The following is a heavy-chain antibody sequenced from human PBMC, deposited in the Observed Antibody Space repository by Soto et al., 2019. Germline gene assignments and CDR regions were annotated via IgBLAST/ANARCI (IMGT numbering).Heavy chain of an antibody. CDR3: ARGVYGSGNYYTGPSAFDI. J-gene: IGHJ3*02. Sequence: QXQLEQSGAEVKKPGSSVKVSCKASVGTLSDHGVAWLRQAPGXGXMLMGGTIPVFNTAKYAQKDQGRVTVTADKFTNIAYMELSSLRSEATAFYFCARGVYGSGNYYTGPSAFDIWGQGTMVIVSS. V-gene: IGHV1-69*06. D-gene: IGHD3-10*01. CDR1: VGTLSDHG. CDR2: TIPVFNTA.